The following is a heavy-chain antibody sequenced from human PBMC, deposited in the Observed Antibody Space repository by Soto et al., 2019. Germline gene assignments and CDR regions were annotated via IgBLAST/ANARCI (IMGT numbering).Heavy chain of an antibody. D-gene: IGHD3-10*01. Sequence: EVQLVESGGGLVQPGRSLRLSCEASGFTFDDYAMYWVRQAPGKGLEWVSGISWNSGSIGYANSVEGRFTISRDNAKNALYLQMNSLRAEDTGLYYCGKDISIEVETRGAIDYWGQGTLVTVSS. V-gene: IGHV3-9*01. J-gene: IGHJ4*02. CDR3: GKDISIEVETRGAIDY. CDR1: GFTFDDYA. CDR2: ISWNSGSI.